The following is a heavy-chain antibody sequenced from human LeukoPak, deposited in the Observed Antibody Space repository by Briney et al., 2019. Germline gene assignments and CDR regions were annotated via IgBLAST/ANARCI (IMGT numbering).Heavy chain of an antibody. Sequence: GGSLRLSCAASGFTFSSYWMHWARQLPGKGLVWVSRISPTGSTTSYADSVKGRFTVSRDNAKNTLYLQVNNLRAEDTAVYYCARGPNSNWSGLDFWGQGTLLTVSS. J-gene: IGHJ4*02. CDR3: ARGPNSNWSGLDF. D-gene: IGHD6-6*01. V-gene: IGHV3-74*01. CDR2: ISPTGSTT. CDR1: GFTFSSYW.